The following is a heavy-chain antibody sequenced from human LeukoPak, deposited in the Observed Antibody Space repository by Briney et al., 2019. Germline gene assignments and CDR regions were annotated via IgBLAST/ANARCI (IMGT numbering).Heavy chain of an antibody. CDR3: ARDLHGGYSSDY. D-gene: IGHD4-23*01. CDR1: GFTFNNFG. V-gene: IGHV3-30*02. J-gene: IGHJ4*02. Sequence: GGSLRLSCAASGFTFNNFGMHWVRQAPGKGLEWVAFMGYEGIHRYYADSVKGRFTISKDNSKATLYLQMNSLRPEDTAVYYCARDLHGGYSSDYWGQGTLVTVSS. CDR2: MGYEGIHR.